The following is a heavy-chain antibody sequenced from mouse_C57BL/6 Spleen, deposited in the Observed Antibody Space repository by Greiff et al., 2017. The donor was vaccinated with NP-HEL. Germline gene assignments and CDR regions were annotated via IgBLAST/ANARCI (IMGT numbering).Heavy chain of an antibody. CDR2: ISSGSSTI. J-gene: IGHJ1*03. Sequence: EVMLVESGGGLVKPGGSLKLSCAASGFTFSDYGMHWVRQAPEKGLEWVAYISSGSSTIYYADTVKGRFTISRDNAKNTLFLQMTSLRSEDTAMYYCARYDGYYWYFDVWGTGTTVTVSS. V-gene: IGHV5-17*01. CDR3: ARYDGYYWYFDV. D-gene: IGHD2-3*01. CDR1: GFTFSDYG.